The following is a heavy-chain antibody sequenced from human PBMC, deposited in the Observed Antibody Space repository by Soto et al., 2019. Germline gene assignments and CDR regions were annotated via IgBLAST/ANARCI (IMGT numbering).Heavy chain of an antibody. CDR2: INPKSGDT. CDR3: AKGLWTVCHRSGGSFFNGLHV. V-gene: IGHV1-2*02. CDR1: EYTFTDFH. Sequence: VQLVQAGAEVKKPGASVKVSCEASEYTFTDFHLIWMRHAPGQGLSWRGWINPKSGDTNYAQRFLGRVTITTATSLITGYMELTVLNSDDTALYYCAKGLWTVCHRSGGSFFNGLHVWAHGTTGNVS. D-gene: IGHD2-15*01. J-gene: IGHJ6*02.